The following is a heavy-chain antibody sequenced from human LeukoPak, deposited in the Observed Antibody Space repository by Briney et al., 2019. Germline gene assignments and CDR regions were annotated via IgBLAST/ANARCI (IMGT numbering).Heavy chain of an antibody. CDR2: SIPIFGTA. CDR3: ARGARALDSSGYYGLY. Sequence: GASVKVSCKASGGTFISYAISWVRQAPGQGLEWMGGSIPIFGTANYAQKFQGRVTITADESTSTAYMELSSLRSEDTAVYYCARGARALDSSGYYGLYWGQGTLVTVSS. D-gene: IGHD3-22*01. J-gene: IGHJ4*02. CDR1: GGTFISYA. V-gene: IGHV1-69*13.